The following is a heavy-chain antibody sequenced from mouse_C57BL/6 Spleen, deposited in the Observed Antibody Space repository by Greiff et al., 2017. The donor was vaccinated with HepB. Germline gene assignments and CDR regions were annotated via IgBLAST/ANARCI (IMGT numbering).Heavy chain of an antibody. Sequence: EVQRVESGPELVKPGASVKMSCKASGYTFTDYNMHWVKQSHGKSLEWIGYINPNNGGTSYNQKFKGKATLTVNKSSSTAYMELRSLTSEDSAVYYCAREDLLRLFDYWGQGTTLTVSS. J-gene: IGHJ2*01. V-gene: IGHV1-22*01. CDR3: AREDLLRLFDY. D-gene: IGHD1-1*01. CDR2: INPNNGGT. CDR1: GYTFTDYN.